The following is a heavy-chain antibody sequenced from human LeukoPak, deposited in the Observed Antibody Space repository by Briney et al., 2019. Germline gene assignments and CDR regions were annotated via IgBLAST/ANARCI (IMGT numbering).Heavy chain of an antibody. V-gene: IGHV3-30*18. CDR1: GFTFSSYG. Sequence: PGGSLRLSCAASGFTFSSYGMHWVRQAPGKGLEWVAVISYDGSNKYYADSVKGRFTISRDNSKNTQYLQMNSLRAEDTAVYYCAKEGSSGWYGYYGMDVWGQGTTVTVSS. D-gene: IGHD6-19*01. J-gene: IGHJ6*02. CDR3: AKEGSSGWYGYYGMDV. CDR2: ISYDGSNK.